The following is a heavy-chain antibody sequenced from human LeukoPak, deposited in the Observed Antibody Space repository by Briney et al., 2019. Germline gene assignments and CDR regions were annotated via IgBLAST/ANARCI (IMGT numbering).Heavy chain of an antibody. CDR1: GFTFSSYA. J-gene: IGHJ4*02. V-gene: IGHV3-30*18. CDR3: AKIGLPFQHDIYTGYYNPEKYYFDY. D-gene: IGHD3-9*01. CDR2: ISYDGSNK. Sequence: GRSLRLSCAVSGFTFSSYAMHWVRQAPGKGLEWVAVISYDGSNKYYADSVKGRFTISRDNSKNTLYLQMNSLSAEDTALYYCAKIGLPFQHDIYTGYYNPEKYYFDYWGQGTLVTVSS.